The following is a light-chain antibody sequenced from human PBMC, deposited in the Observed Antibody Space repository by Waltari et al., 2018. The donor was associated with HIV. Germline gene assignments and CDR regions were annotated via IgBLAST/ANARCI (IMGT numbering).Light chain of an antibody. CDR2: EVS. J-gene: IGLJ2*01. Sequence: QSALTQPPSPSGSPGQSVTLPCTGTSSDVGGYTYVSGYQQHPGKAPKLMISEVSKRPSGVPDRFSGSKSGNTASLTVSGLQAEDEADYYCSSYAGSNNVVFGGGTKLTVL. CDR3: SSYAGSNNVV. V-gene: IGLV2-8*01. CDR1: SSDVGGYTY.